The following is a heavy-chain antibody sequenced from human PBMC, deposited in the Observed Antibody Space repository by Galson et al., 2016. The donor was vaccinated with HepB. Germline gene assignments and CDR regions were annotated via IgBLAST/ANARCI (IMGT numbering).Heavy chain of an antibody. D-gene: IGHD5-18*01. V-gene: IGHV3-30*18. CDR2: LSYDGSNK. CDR3: AKDRSDGYFCSGGMDV. Sequence: SLRLSCAASGFTFSSYGMHGVRPAPGKGLGWVAVLSYDGSNKYYADSVKGRITISRDNSKNTLYLQMNSLRAEDTAVNYCAKDRSDGYFCSGGMDVWGQGTTVTVSS. J-gene: IGHJ6*02. CDR1: GFTFSSYG.